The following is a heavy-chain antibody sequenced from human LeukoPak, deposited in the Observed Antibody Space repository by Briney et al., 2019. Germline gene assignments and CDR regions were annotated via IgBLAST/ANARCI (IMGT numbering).Heavy chain of an antibody. CDR2: MYTSGST. V-gene: IGHV4-4*09. CDR1: GGSISGYY. CDR3: ARGNIGKPYFDY. Sequence: SETLSLTCTVSGGSISGYYWSWIRQPPGKGLEWIGSMYTSGSTNYKPSLKSRVTLSIDTPKNQFSLKLRSVTAADTAVYLCARGNIGKPYFDYWGQGTLVTVSS. J-gene: IGHJ4*02. D-gene: IGHD2/OR15-2a*01.